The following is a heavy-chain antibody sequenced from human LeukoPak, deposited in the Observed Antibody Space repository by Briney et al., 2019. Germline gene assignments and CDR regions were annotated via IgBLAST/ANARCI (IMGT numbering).Heavy chain of an antibody. CDR2: IYYSGST. CDR1: GGSISSYY. V-gene: IGHV4-59*01. D-gene: IGHD5-18*01. J-gene: IGHJ4*02. Sequence: PSETLSLTCTVSGGSISSYYWSWIRQPPGKGLEWIGYIYYSGSTNYNPSLKSRVTISVDTSKNQFSLKLSSVTAADTAVYYCARSDTAGPGRNPSDYWGQGTLVTVSS. CDR3: ARSDTAGPGRNPSDY.